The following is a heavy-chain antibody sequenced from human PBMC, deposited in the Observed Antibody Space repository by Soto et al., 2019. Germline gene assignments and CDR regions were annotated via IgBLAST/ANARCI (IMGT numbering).Heavy chain of an antibody. J-gene: IGHJ3*01. V-gene: IGHV3-23*01. CDR2: ITGNSARI. D-gene: IGHD3-16*01. Sequence: EVHLLQSGGGVVQPGGSLRLSCAASDSTIRRYAMSWVRQAPGKGLEWVSGITGNSARIYYADSVRGRLTISRENSKNTLYLQMDTLRAEDTAIYYCAKNGDFDYDAFDVWGQGTVVTVSS. CDR1: DSTIRRYA. CDR3: AKNGDFDYDAFDV.